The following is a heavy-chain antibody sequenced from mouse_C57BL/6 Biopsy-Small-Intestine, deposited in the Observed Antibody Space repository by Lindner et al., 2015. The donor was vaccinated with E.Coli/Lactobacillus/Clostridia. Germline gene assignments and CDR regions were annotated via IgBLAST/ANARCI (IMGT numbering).Heavy chain of an antibody. CDR1: GFNIKDDY. CDR3: TTYGTWAMDY. V-gene: IGHV14-4*01. D-gene: IGHD4-1*01. CDR2: IDPENGDS. J-gene: IGHJ4*01. Sequence: VQLQESGAELVRPGASVKLSCTGSGFNIKDDYMHWVKQRPEQGLEWIGCIDPENGDSVYASKFQGKATITADTSSNTAYLQLSSLASEDTAVYYCTTYGTWAMDYWGQGTSVTVSS.